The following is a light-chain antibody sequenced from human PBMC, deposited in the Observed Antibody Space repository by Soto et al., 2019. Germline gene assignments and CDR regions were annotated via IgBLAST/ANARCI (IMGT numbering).Light chain of an antibody. CDR2: EVS. J-gene: IGLJ3*02. Sequence: QSALTQPASVSGSPGQSITISCTGTSSDLGSNNYVSWFQHRPGKAPTLIIYEVSNRPSGVSTHFSGSKSGNTASLTISGLLPEDEAEYYCSSYTTTTRLCGGGTKLTVL. CDR3: SSYTTTTRL. V-gene: IGLV2-14*01. CDR1: SSDLGSNNY.